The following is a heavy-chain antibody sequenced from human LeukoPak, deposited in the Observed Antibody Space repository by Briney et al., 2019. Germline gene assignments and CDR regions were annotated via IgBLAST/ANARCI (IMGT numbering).Heavy chain of an antibody. D-gene: IGHD4-17*01. CDR2: IKQDGSEK. CDR3: ARDAMPMTTVTTFSY. CDR1: GFTFSSYW. V-gene: IGHV3-7*01. J-gene: IGHJ1*01. Sequence: GGSLRLSCAASGFTFSSYWMSWVRQAPGKGLEWVANIKQDGSEKYYVDSVKGRFTISRDNAKNSLYLQMNSLRAEDTAVYYCARDAMPMTTVTTFSYWGRGTLVTVSS.